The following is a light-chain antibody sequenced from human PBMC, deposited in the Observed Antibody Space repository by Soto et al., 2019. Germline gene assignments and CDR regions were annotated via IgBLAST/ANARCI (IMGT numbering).Light chain of an antibody. CDR3: HQYHNWPRT. Sequence: EIVLTQSPATLSVSPGERATLSCRASQGVFSNLAWYQQKPGQAPRLLIYGASTRASAIPARFSGRGSGTDFTLTISRLQSEDVAVYFCHQYHNWPRTFGQGTKVDVK. V-gene: IGKV3D-15*01. CDR1: QGVFSN. CDR2: GAS. J-gene: IGKJ1*01.